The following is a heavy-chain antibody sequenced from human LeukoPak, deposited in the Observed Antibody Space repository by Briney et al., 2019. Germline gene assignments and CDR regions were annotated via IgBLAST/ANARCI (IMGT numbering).Heavy chain of an antibody. V-gene: IGHV4-31*03. D-gene: IGHD2-2*01. CDR2: IYYSGST. CDR3: ARWSDCSSTSCYNWFDP. Sequence: SETLSLTCTVSGGSLSSGGYYWSWIRQHPGKGLEWIGYIYYSGSTYYNPSLKSRVTISVDTSKNQFSLKLSSVTAADTAVYYCARWSDCSSTSCYNWFDPWGQGTLVTVSS. J-gene: IGHJ5*02. CDR1: GGSLSSGGYY.